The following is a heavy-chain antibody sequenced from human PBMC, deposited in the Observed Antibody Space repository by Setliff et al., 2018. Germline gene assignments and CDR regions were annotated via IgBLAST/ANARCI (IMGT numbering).Heavy chain of an antibody. CDR1: GFSYSNCW. J-gene: IGHJ4*02. V-gene: IGHV3-7*01. D-gene: IGHD3-3*02. Sequence: GGSLRLSCTASGFSYSNCWVSWVRQAPGKGLEWLASINPHASEKYYADSGKGRFTIARDNAKNSLSLQMNSLRTEDKAVYYCTRGAISCHSLASPYWGQGTLVTVSS. CDR2: INPHASEK. CDR3: TRGAISCHSLASPY.